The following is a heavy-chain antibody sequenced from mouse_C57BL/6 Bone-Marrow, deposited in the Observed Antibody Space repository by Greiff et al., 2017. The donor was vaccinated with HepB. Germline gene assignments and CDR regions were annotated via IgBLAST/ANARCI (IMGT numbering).Heavy chain of an antibody. J-gene: IGHJ3*01. D-gene: IGHD3-3*01. CDR1: GYAFTNYL. V-gene: IGHV1-54*01. CDR2: INPGSGGT. CDR3: ARGKGDVGFAY. Sequence: QVHLKQSGAELVRPGTSVKVSCKASGYAFTNYLIEWVKQRPGQGLEWIGVINPGSGGTNYNEKFKGKATLTADKSSSTAYMQLSSLTSEDSAVYFCARGKGDVGFAYWGQGTLVTVSA.